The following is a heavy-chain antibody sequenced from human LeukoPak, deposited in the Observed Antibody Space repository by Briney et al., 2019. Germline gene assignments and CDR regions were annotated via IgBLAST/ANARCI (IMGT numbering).Heavy chain of an antibody. CDR1: GFTFSGSA. V-gene: IGHV3-73*01. Sequence: GGSLRLSCAASGFTFSGSAMHWVRLASGKGLEWVGRIRSKANSYATAYAASVKGRFTISRDDSKNTAYLQMNSLKTEDTAVYYCTRLRSSTSCPIEYWGQGTLVTVSS. CDR3: TRLRSSTSCPIEY. J-gene: IGHJ4*02. CDR2: IRSKANSYAT. D-gene: IGHD2-2*01.